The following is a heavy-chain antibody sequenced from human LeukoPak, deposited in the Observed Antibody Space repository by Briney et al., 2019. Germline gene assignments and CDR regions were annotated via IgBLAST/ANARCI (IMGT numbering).Heavy chain of an antibody. CDR1: GGSFSGYY. Sequence: PSETLSLTCAVFGGSFSGYYWTWVPQAPGKGLEWIGEINESGTTNYNASLNNRVTISVDTSKNQFSLKLTSLTAADTAVFYCARALMTLVRGVPRTTWFHPWGQGTLVTVSS. V-gene: IGHV4-34*01. CDR2: INESGTT. CDR3: ARALMTLVRGVPRTTWFHP. J-gene: IGHJ5*02. D-gene: IGHD3-10*01.